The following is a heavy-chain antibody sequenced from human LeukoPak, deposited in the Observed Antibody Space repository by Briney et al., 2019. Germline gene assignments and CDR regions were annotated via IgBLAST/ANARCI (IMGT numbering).Heavy chain of an antibody. J-gene: IGHJ3*02. V-gene: IGHV5-51*01. CDR1: GYSFTSYW. Sequence: GEPLKISCKGSGYSFTSYWIGWVRQMPGKGLEGMGIIYPGDSDTRYSPSFQGQVTISADKSISPAYLQWSSLKASDTAMYYCARLSYGGNWGDGAFDIWGQGTMVTVSS. CDR3: ARLSYGGNWGDGAFDI. D-gene: IGHD4-23*01. CDR2: IYPGDSDT.